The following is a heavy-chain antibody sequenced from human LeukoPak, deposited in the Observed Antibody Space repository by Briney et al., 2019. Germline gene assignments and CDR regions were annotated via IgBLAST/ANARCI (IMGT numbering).Heavy chain of an antibody. V-gene: IGHV3-9*01. CDR2: ISWNSGSI. D-gene: IGHD4-17*01. Sequence: PGGSLRLSCPASGFTFDDYAMHWVRQAPGKGLEWVSGISWNSGSIGYADSVKGRFTISRDNAKNSLYLQMNSLRAEDTALYYCAKDSYGDYSYYFDYWGQGTLVTVSS. CDR3: AKDSYGDYSYYFDY. CDR1: GFTFDDYA. J-gene: IGHJ4*02.